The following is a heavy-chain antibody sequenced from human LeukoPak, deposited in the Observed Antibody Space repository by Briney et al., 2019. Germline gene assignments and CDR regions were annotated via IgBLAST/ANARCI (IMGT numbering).Heavy chain of an antibody. CDR1: GFSLSTYE. D-gene: IGHD2-21*01. CDR3: ARDIVNGPFVISLES. V-gene: IGHV3-48*03. J-gene: IGHJ4*02. CDR2: INSGGNTQ. Sequence: GGSLRLPCAASGFSLSTYEMNWIRQVPGKGLEWVSHINSGGNTQYYADSVRGRFTMSRDNAKNSLDLQMNSLRAEDTAVYYCARDIVNGPFVISLESWGQGALVTVSS.